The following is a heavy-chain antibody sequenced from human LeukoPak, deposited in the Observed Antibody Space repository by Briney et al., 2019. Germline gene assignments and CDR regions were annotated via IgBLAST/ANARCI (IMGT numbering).Heavy chain of an antibody. CDR1: GFTFSSYA. J-gene: IGHJ4*02. D-gene: IGHD6-25*01. CDR3: ATPSGGY. Sequence: GGSLRLSCAASGFTFSSYAMSWVRQAPGKGLEWVSVIYSDGDTSYADSVKGRFTISRDISKNTLYLQMNSLRAEDTAVYYCATPSGGYWGQGTLVTVSP. V-gene: IGHV3-66*01. CDR2: IYSDGDT.